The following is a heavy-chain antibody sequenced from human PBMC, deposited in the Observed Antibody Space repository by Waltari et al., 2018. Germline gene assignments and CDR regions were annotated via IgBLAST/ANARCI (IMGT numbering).Heavy chain of an antibody. V-gene: IGHV4-34*01. CDR2: INHSGST. Sequence: QVQLQQWGAGLLKPSETLSLTCAVYGGSFSGYYWSWIRQPPGKGLEWIGEINHSGSTNYTPSPKGRVTISVDTSKNQFSLKLSSVTAADTAVYYCARYSYSSGWYTGDNWFDPWGQGTLVTVSS. D-gene: IGHD6-19*01. CDR1: GGSFSGYY. J-gene: IGHJ5*02. CDR3: ARYSYSSGWYTGDNWFDP.